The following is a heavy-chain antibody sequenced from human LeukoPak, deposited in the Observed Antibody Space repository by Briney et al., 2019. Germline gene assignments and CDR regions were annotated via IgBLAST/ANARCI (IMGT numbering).Heavy chain of an antibody. Sequence: GGSLRLSCEGSAFIFSGHWMHWVRQAPGKGLVWVSRINEDGSTTNYADSVKGRFTISRDNAKNTLYLQMNSLRAEDTAVYYCVRDLGGRSGHWGQGTLVTVSS. CDR3: VRDLGGRSGH. D-gene: IGHD1-26*01. J-gene: IGHJ4*02. CDR1: AFIFSGHW. V-gene: IGHV3-74*01. CDR2: INEDGSTT.